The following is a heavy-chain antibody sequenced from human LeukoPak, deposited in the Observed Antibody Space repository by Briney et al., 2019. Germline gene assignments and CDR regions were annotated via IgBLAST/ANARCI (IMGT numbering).Heavy chain of an antibody. CDR2: IYYSGST. Sequence: SETLSLTCTVSGGSISSSSYYWGWIRQPPGKGLEWIGSIYYSGSTYYNPSLKSRVTISVDTSKNQFSLKLSSVTAADTAVYYCARSYCSSTSCYEYWFDPWGQGTLVTVSS. J-gene: IGHJ5*02. V-gene: IGHV4-39*07. CDR3: ARSYCSSTSCYEYWFDP. D-gene: IGHD2-2*01. CDR1: GGSISSSSYY.